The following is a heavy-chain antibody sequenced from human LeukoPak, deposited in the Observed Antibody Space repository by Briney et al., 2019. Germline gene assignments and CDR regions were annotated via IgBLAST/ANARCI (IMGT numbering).Heavy chain of an antibody. CDR1: GCTFSSYA. V-gene: IGHV1-69*05. D-gene: IGHD6-19*01. Sequence: ASVKVSCKASGCTFSSYAISWVRQAPGQGLEWMGRIIPIFGTANYAQKLQGRVTITTDESTSTAYMELSSLRSEDAAVYYCASYCSGWSYYYYMYFWGKGTTVSVSS. CDR2: IIPIFGTA. J-gene: IGHJ6*03. CDR3: ASYCSGWSYYYYMYF.